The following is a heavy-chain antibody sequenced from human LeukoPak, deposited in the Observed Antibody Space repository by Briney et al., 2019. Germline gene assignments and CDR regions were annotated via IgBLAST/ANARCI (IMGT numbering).Heavy chain of an antibody. J-gene: IGHJ4*02. CDR1: GFTFSSYS. CDR3: AKEGSGYWRFAY. CDR2: ISSSSSYI. Sequence: PGGSLRLSCAASGFTFSSYSMNWVRQAPGKGLEWVSSISSSSSYIYYADSVKGRFTISRDNSKNTLYLQMNSLRAEDTAVYYCAKEGSGYWRFAYWGQGTLVTVSS. D-gene: IGHD3-9*01. V-gene: IGHV3-21*04.